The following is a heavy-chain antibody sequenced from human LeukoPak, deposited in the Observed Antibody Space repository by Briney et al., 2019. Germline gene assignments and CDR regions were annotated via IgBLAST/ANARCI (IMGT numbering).Heavy chain of an antibody. CDR2: ITHSSDAA. CDR3: AKDPNGDYLGAFDS. J-gene: IGHJ4*02. D-gene: IGHD4-17*01. V-gene: IGHV3-23*01. CDR1: GFTFSAYG. Sequence: PGGSLRLSCAASGFTFSAYGMTWVRQAPGKGLEWVSVITHSSDAAYYADSVKGRFTISRDNSKNTLYLQMNSLRAEDTAMYYCAKDPNGDYLGAFDSWGQGTLVTVSS.